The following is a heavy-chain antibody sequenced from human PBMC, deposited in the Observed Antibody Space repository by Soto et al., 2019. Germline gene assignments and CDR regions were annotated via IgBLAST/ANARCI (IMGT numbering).Heavy chain of an antibody. CDR2: IYYSGST. CDR1: GGSISSGGYY. V-gene: IGHV4-31*03. D-gene: IGHD6-6*01. CDR3: ARERACSYDP. J-gene: IGHJ5*02. Sequence: SEALSLTCTVSGGSISSGGYYWSWIRQHPGKGLEWIGYIYYSGSTYYNPSLKSRVTISVDTSKNQFSLKLSSVTAADTAVYYCARERACSYDPWGQGTLVTVSS.